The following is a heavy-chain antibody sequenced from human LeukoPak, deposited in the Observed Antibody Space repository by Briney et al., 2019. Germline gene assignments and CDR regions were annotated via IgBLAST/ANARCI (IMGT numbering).Heavy chain of an antibody. CDR3: ARDPRWLTPDCTSTSCYENYFDP. D-gene: IGHD2-2*01. CDR1: GYSINNGYQ. J-gene: IGHJ5*02. V-gene: IGHV4-38-2*02. Sequence: PSETLSLTCAVSGYSINNGYQWAWIRQSPGRGLEWIGSIYHNGGAHYDPSLRSRVVISVDTSNNQFSLRLSSVTVAETAVYYCARDPRWLTPDCTSTSCYENYFDPWGRGTLVTVSS. CDR2: IYHNGGA.